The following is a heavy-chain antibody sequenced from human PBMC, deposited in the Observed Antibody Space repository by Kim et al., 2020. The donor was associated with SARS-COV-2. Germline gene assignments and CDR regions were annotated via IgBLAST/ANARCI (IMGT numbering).Heavy chain of an antibody. D-gene: IGHD2-15*01. V-gene: IGHV1-46*01. CDR3: ARVGGGYHLDY. Sequence: ISYEKKFQGKVTMTRETTTSTVYMELSSLRSEDTAVYYCARVGGGYHLDYWGQGTLVTVSS. CDR2: I. J-gene: IGHJ4*02.